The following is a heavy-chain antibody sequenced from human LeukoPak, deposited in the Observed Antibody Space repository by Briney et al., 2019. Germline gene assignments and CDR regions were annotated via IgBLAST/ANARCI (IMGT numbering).Heavy chain of an antibody. V-gene: IGHV1-3*01. CDR1: GYTFTSYA. CDR3: ARRVGDYYDSSGYYTNWFDP. J-gene: IGHJ5*02. D-gene: IGHD3-22*01. CDR2: INAGNGNT. Sequence: ASVKVSCKASGYTFTSYAMHWVRQAPGQRLEWMGWINAGNGNTKYSQKFQGRVTITRGTSASTAYVELSSLRSEDTAVYYCARRVGDYYDSSGYYTNWFDPWGQGTLVTVSS.